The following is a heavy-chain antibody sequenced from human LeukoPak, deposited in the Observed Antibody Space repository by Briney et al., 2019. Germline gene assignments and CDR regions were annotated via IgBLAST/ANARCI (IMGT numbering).Heavy chain of an antibody. Sequence: GGSLRLSCAASGFAFSSYAMSWVRQAPGKGLEWVSAISGSGGSTYYADSVKGRFTISRDNSKNTLYLQMNSLRAEDTAVYYCAKDYAPTPYFDPWGQGTLVTVSS. CDR2: ISGSGGST. D-gene: IGHD3-16*01. V-gene: IGHV3-23*01. CDR3: AKDYAPTPYFDP. J-gene: IGHJ5*02. CDR1: GFAFSSYA.